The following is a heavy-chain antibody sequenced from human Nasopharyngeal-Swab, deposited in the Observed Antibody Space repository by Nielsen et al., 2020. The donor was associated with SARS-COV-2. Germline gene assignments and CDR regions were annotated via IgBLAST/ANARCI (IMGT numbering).Heavy chain of an antibody. D-gene: IGHD4-17*01. J-gene: IGHJ6*03. CDR2: MNPNSGNT. V-gene: IGHV1-8*01. CDR1: GYTFTSYD. Sequence: SVPVSCKASGYTFTSYDINWVRQATGQGLEWMGWMNPNSGNTGYAQKFQGRVTMTRNTSISTAYMELSSLRSEDTAVYYCARGGYGDYMGYYYYMDVWGKGTTVTVSS. CDR3: ARGGYGDYMGYYYYMDV.